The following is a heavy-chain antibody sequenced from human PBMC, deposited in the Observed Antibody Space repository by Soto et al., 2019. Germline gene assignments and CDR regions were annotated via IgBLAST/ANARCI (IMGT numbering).Heavy chain of an antibody. CDR2: IWYDGSNK. D-gene: IGHD4-17*01. V-gene: IGHV3-33*01. CDR1: GFTFSSYG. J-gene: IGHJ4*02. Sequence: GGSLRLSCAASGFTFSSYGMHWVRQAPGKGLEWVAVIWYDGSNKYYADSVKGRFTISRDNSKNTLYLQMNSLRAEDTAVYYCARDTYGDYYFDYWGQGTLVTVSS. CDR3: ARDTYGDYYFDY.